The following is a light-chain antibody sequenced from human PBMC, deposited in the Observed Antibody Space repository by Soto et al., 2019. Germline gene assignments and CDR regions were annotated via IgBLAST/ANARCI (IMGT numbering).Light chain of an antibody. V-gene: IGKV2-30*01. CDR3: MHGRT. CDR2: KVS. J-gene: IGKJ1*01. Sequence: DVVMTQSPLSLVVTLGQPAPISCRSSESLVYSEGNTNLNWFQQRPGQSPRRLVYKVSNRASGGPDRFSGRGSGADFTLKISRVGAVGVGVCYCMHGRTFGQGTKVDIK. CDR1: ESLVYSEGNTN.